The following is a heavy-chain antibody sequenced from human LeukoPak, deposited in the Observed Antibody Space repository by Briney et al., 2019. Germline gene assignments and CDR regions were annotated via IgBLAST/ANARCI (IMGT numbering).Heavy chain of an antibody. Sequence: GGSLRLSCAASGFTFSSYWTSWVRQAPGKGLEWVANIKQDGSEKYYVDSVKGRFTISRDNAKNSLYLQMNGLRAEDTAVYYCARDMGKEWLVLDAFDIWGQGTMVTVSS. J-gene: IGHJ3*02. CDR3: ARDMGKEWLVLDAFDI. CDR1: GFTFSSYW. D-gene: IGHD6-19*01. V-gene: IGHV3-7*03. CDR2: IKQDGSEK.